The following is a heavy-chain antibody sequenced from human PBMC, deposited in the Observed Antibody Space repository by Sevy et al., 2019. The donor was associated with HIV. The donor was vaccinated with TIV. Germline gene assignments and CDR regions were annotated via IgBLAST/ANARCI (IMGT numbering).Heavy chain of an antibody. V-gene: IGHV3-7*03. Sequence: GGSLRLSCDASGFTFAMYWMQWVRQAPGKGLEWVANIRQDGNEIYYPASVRGRFNNSRDNAKGSLYLEKNNSGVEDTATYYCARRDFDLWGQGTLVTVSS. CDR2: IRQDGNEI. J-gene: IGHJ4*02. CDR3: ARRDFDL. CDR1: GFTFAMYW.